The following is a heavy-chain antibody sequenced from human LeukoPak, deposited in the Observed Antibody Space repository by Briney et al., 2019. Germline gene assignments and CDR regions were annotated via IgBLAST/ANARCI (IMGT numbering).Heavy chain of an antibody. Sequence: PSETLSLTCTVSGGSISSYYWSWIRQPPGKGLEWIGYIYYSGSTNYNPSLKSRVTISVDTSKNQSSLKLSSVTAADTAVYYCARENGDYADGPDFDYWGQGTLVTVSS. CDR3: ARENGDYADGPDFDY. V-gene: IGHV4-59*01. D-gene: IGHD4-17*01. J-gene: IGHJ4*02. CDR1: GGSISSYY. CDR2: IYYSGST.